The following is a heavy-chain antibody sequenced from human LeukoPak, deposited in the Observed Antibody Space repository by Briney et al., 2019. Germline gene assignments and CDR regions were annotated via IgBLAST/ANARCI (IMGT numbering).Heavy chain of an antibody. CDR1: GFTFSSYA. D-gene: IGHD3-3*01. CDR3: ARALSTYDFWSGYYYSYGMDV. Sequence: PGGSLRLSCGASGFTFSSYAMSWVRQAPGKGLEWVAVISYDGSNKYYADSVKGRFTISRDNSKNTLYLQMNSLRAEDTAVYYCARALSTYDFWSGYYYSYGMDVWGQGTTVTVSS. J-gene: IGHJ6*02. CDR2: ISYDGSNK. V-gene: IGHV3-30-3*01.